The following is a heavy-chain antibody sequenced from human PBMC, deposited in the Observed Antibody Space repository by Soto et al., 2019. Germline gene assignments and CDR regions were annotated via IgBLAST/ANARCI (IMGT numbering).Heavy chain of an antibody. CDR3: ARTSGGWFDP. Sequence: SETLSLTCTVSGGSISSGGYYWSWIRQHPGKGLEWIGYIYYSGSTNYNPSLKSRVTISVDTSKNQFSLKLSSVTAADTAVYYCARTSGGWFDPWGQGTLVTVSS. V-gene: IGHV4-61*08. J-gene: IGHJ5*02. CDR1: GGSISSGGYY. CDR2: IYYSGST.